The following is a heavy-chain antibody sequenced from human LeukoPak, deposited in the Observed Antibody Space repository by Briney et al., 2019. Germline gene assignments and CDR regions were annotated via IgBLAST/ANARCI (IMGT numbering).Heavy chain of an antibody. V-gene: IGHV1-8*01. CDR3: ARWVYGSGSYYAYYFDY. J-gene: IGHJ4*02. Sequence: ASVKVSCKSSGYTFTSYDINWVRQATGQGLEWMGWMNPNSGNAGYAQKFQGRVTMTRNTSISTAYMELSSLRSEDTAVYYCARWVYGSGSYYAYYFDYWGQGTLVTASS. D-gene: IGHD3-10*01. CDR2: MNPNSGNA. CDR1: GYTFTSYD.